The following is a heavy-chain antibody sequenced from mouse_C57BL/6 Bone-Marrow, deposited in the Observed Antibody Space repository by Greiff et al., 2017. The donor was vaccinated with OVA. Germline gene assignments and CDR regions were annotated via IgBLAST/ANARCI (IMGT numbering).Heavy chain of an antibody. D-gene: IGHD3-1*01. CDR3: ARALFSAWLAY. CDR1: GFTSSDYG. J-gene: IGHJ3*01. Sequence: EVKLVESGGGLVKPGGSLKLSCAASGFTSSDYGMHWVRQAPEKGLEWVAYISGGSSTIYYAEKVRGRFTISRDNAKNTLFLQMTSLRSEDTAMYYCARALFSAWLAYWGQGTLVTVSA. V-gene: IGHV5-17*01. CDR2: ISGGSSTI.